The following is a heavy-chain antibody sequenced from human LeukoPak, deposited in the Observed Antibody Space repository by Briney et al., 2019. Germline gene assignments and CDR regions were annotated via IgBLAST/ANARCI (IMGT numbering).Heavy chain of an antibody. J-gene: IGHJ4*02. D-gene: IGHD6-19*01. CDR2: IFGSGGSA. V-gene: IGHV3-23*01. CDR1: GFTFNSYA. Sequence: GGSLRLSCAASGFTFNSYAIYWVRQAPGEGLEWVSGIFGSGGSAHYADSVNGRFTISRDNSKNTVYLQMDSLRVEDTAVYYCGKTTTGYSSGRYPGWPVDYWGQGTLVTVSS. CDR3: GKTTTGYSSGRYPGWPVDY.